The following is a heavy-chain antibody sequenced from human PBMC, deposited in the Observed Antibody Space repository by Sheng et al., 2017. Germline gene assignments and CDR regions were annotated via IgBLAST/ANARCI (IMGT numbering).Heavy chain of an antibody. CDR3: ARYAKYSSSSGGYYYYGMDV. D-gene: IGHD6-6*01. V-gene: IGHV4-34*01. Sequence: QVQLQQWGAGLLKPSDTLSLTCAVYGGSFSGYYWSWIRQPPGKGLEWIGEINHSGSTNYNPSLKSRVTISVDTSKNQFSLKLSSVTAADTAVYYCARYAKYSSSSGGYYYYGMDVWGQGTTVTVSS. CDR2: INHSGST. CDR1: GGSFSGYY. J-gene: IGHJ6*02.